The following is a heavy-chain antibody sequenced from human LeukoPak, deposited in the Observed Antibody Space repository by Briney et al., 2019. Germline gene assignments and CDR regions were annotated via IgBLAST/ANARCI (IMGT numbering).Heavy chain of an antibody. CDR2: INPNSGGT. CDR3: ARGRSFVVVPAVHFDH. Sequence: ASVKVSCKASGYTFTGYYMHWVRQAPGQGLEWMGWINPNSGGTNYAQKFQGRVTMTRDTSISTAYMELSRLRSDDTAVYYCARGRSFVVVPAVHFDHWGQGTLVTVSS. V-gene: IGHV1-2*02. D-gene: IGHD2-2*01. J-gene: IGHJ4*02. CDR1: GYTFTGYY.